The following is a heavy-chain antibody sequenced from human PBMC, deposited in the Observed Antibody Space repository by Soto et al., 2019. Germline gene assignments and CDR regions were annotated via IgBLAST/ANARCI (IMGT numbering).Heavy chain of an antibody. CDR3: PNRYTSIYDFDH. Sequence: EVQLLESGGDLVQPGGSVRLSCAASGFTFSSSAMSWVRQAPGKGLEWVSTFSGSDDRRYYTDSVKGRFTISRDTSNRTLYLQMNSQRAEDSAIYYCPNRYTSIYDFDHWGQGTQVTVSS. D-gene: IGHD3-16*02. CDR1: GFTFSSSA. CDR2: FSGSDDRR. V-gene: IGHV3-23*01. J-gene: IGHJ4*02.